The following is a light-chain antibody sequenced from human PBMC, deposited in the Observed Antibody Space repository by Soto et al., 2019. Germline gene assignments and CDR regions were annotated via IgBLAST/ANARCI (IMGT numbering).Light chain of an antibody. Sequence: QAVLTQEPSLTVSPGGTVTLTCASSTGAVTSGYYPNWFQQKPGQAPRALIYSRSNKHSWTPARFSGSLLGGKAALTLSGVQPEDKAVYYSLLYYGGAVVFGGGTKLTVL. CDR3: LLYYGGAVV. V-gene: IGLV7-43*01. CDR2: SRS. J-gene: IGLJ2*01. CDR1: TGAVTSGYY.